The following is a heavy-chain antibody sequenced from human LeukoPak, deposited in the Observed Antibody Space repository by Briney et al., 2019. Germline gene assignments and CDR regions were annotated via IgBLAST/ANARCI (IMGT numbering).Heavy chain of an antibody. CDR1: GYSISSGYY. J-gene: IGHJ3*02. D-gene: IGHD1-26*01. CDR3: ARDPIVGAPDDAFDI. Sequence: SETLSFTCTVSGYSISSGYYWGWIRQPPGKGLEWIGSIYHSGSTYYNPSLESRVTISVDTSKNQFSLKLSSVTAADTAVYYCARDPIVGAPDDAFDIWGQGTMVTVSS. CDR2: IYHSGST. V-gene: IGHV4-38-2*02.